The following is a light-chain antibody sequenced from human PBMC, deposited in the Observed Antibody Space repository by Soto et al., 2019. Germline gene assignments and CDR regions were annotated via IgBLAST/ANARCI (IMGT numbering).Light chain of an antibody. V-gene: IGKV3-15*01. CDR3: QHYHGWPIT. CDR1: QSVSSN. Sequence: EIVMTQSPATLSVSPGARATLSCRASQSVSSNLAWYQQKPGQAPRLLIYGASTRATGIPARFSGSGSGTEFTLTISSLQSEDFAVYYCQHYHGWPITFGQGTRLEIK. CDR2: GAS. J-gene: IGKJ5*01.